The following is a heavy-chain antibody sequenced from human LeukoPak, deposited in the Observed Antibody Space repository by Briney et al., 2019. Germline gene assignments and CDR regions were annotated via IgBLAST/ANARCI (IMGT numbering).Heavy chain of an antibody. CDR2: INHSGST. CDR3: AISTGYYRKVFDY. D-gene: IGHD3-9*01. V-gene: IGHV4-34*01. Sequence: PSETLSLTCAVYGGSFSGYYWSWLRQPPGKGVEGVGEINHSGSTNYNPSLKRRVTLSLDTSKNQFSLKLSSVTAADTAVYYCAISTGYYRKVFDYWGQGTLVTVSS. CDR1: GGSFSGYY. J-gene: IGHJ4*02.